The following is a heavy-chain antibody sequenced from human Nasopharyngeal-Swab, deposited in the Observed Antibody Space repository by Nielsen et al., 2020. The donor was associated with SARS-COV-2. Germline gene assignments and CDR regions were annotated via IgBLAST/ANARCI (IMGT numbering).Heavy chain of an antibody. J-gene: IGHJ3*02. CDR1: GFTFSSYS. CDR3: ARDRPYYDFWSGSAFDI. D-gene: IGHD3-3*01. CDR2: ISSSSSYI. V-gene: IGHV3-21*01. Sequence: GGSLRLSCAASGFTFSSYSMNWVRQAPGKVLEWVSSISSSSSYIYYADSVKGRFTISRDNAKNSLYLQMNSLRAEDTAVYYCARDRPYYDFWSGSAFDIWGQGTMVTVSS.